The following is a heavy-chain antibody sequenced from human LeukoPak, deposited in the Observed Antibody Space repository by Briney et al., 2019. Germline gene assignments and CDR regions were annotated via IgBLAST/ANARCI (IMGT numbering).Heavy chain of an antibody. Sequence: GASVMVSCRAAGYTFTGYYMHWVRQAPGQELEWMGRINPNGDCATYAHKFQDRVTMTRDTSISTAYMEPSRLRSDDTAVYYCARDPRIAVAGKYFDYWGQGTLVTVSS. V-gene: IGHV1-2*06. CDR3: ARDPRIAVAGKYFDY. CDR2: INPNGDCA. D-gene: IGHD6-19*01. J-gene: IGHJ4*02. CDR1: GYTFTGYY.